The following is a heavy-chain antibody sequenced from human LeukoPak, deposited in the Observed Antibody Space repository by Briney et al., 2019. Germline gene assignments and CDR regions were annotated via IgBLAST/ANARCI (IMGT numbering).Heavy chain of an antibody. Sequence: SVKVSCKASGYTFTSYGISWVRQAPGQGLEWMGGIIPIFGTANYAQKFQGRVTITADESTSTAYMELSSLRSEDTGVYYCARGTYDSSGYYPPTFWGQGTLVTVSS. V-gene: IGHV1-69*13. D-gene: IGHD3-22*01. CDR3: ARGTYDSSGYYPPTF. CDR1: GYTFTSYG. CDR2: IIPIFGTA. J-gene: IGHJ4*02.